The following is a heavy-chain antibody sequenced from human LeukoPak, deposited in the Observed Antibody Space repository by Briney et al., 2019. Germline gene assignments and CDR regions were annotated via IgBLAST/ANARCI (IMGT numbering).Heavy chain of an antibody. Sequence: GGSLRLSCAASGFTFSSYWMSWVRQAPAKGPEWVANIRQDGSERYYVDSVTGRFTISRDNAKNSLYLQINSLRAEDTAVYYCARDHGDSTRLGAFDIWGQGTMVTVSS. V-gene: IGHV3-7*01. CDR2: IRQDGSER. CDR3: ARDHGDSTRLGAFDI. D-gene: IGHD7-27*01. J-gene: IGHJ3*02. CDR1: GFTFSSYW.